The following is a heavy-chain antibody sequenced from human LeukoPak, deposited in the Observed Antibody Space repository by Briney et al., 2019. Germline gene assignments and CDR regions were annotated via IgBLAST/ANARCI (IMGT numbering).Heavy chain of an antibody. CDR2: ISYGGSNK. D-gene: IGHD3-22*01. CDR1: GFTFSSYA. J-gene: IGHJ4*02. V-gene: IGHV3-30-3*01. CDR3: ALPGYDSSGYYYFDY. Sequence: GRSLRLSCAASGFTFSSYAMHWVRQAPGKGLEWVAVISYGGSNKYYADSVKGRFTISRDNSKNTLYLQMNSLRAEDTAVYYCALPGYDSSGYYYFDYWGQGTLVTVSS.